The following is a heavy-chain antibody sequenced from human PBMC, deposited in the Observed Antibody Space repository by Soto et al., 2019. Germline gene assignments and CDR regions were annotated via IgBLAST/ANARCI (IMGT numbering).Heavy chain of an antibody. J-gene: IGHJ6*02. V-gene: IGHV1-69*01. D-gene: IGHD3-16*02. CDR2: SIPIYGTA. CDR1: GSTFSRYA. Sequence: QVQPVQSGAEVQKPGSSVKVSCKASGSTFSRYAISWVRQAPGQGLEWMGGSIPIYGTANYAQKFQGRVRITAEESTSTAYIERSGLRSEYTAGYYGARLRGTVVITFGGVIVSQGPRECYGMDVWGQGTTVTVAS. CDR3: ARLRGTVVITFGGVIVSQGPRECYGMDV.